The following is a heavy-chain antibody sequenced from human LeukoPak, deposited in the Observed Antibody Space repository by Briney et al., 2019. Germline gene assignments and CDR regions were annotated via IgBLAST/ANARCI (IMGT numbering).Heavy chain of an antibody. CDR3: ARAVWGSYRFPFDY. CDR2: INPNSGGT. CDR1: GYTFTSYG. V-gene: IGHV1-2*02. D-gene: IGHD3-16*02. J-gene: IGHJ4*02. Sequence: GAPVKVSCKASGYTFTSYGISWVRQAPGQGLEWMGWINPNSGGTNYAQKFQGRVTMTRDTSISTAYMELSRLRSDDTAVYYCARAVWGSYRFPFDYWGQGTLVTVSS.